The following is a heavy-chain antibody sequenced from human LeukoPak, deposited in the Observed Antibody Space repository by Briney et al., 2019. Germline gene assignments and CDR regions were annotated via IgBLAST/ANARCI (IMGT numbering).Heavy chain of an antibody. CDR3: ARGRSTYYYGSGSYSRFDY. J-gene: IGHJ4*02. CDR1: GGTFSSYA. Sequence: SVKVSCKASGGTFSSYAISWVRQAPGQGLEWMGGIIPIFGTANYAQKFQGRVTITADESTSTAYMELSSLRSEDTAVYYCARGRSTYYYGSGSYSRFDYWGQGTLVTVSS. V-gene: IGHV1-69*13. D-gene: IGHD3-10*01. CDR2: IIPIFGTA.